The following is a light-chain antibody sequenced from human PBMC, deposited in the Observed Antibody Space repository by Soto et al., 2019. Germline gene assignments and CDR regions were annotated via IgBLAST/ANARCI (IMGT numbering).Light chain of an antibody. CDR1: SSDVGGYNY. J-gene: IGLJ1*01. V-gene: IGLV2-14*01. CDR3: SSYTSSSSYV. Sequence: QSSLTQPASVSGPPGQSITISCTGASSDVGGYNYVSWYQQHPGKAPKLMIYDVSNRPSGVSNRFSGSKSGNTASLTISGLQAEDEADYYCSSYTSSSSYVFGTGTKVPVL. CDR2: DVS.